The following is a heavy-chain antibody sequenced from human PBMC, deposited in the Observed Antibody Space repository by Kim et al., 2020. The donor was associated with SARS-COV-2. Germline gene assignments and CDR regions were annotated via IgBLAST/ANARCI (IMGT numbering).Heavy chain of an antibody. CDR1: GGSISSYY. J-gene: IGHJ5*02. CDR2: IYNSGST. Sequence: SETLSLTCTVSGGSISSYYWSWIRQPPGKGLEWIGYIYNSGSTNYNPSLKSRVTISVDTSKNQFSLKLSSVTAADTAVYYCARQAINGRVDPWGQGTLVTVSS. V-gene: IGHV4-59*08. CDR3: ARQAINGRVDP.